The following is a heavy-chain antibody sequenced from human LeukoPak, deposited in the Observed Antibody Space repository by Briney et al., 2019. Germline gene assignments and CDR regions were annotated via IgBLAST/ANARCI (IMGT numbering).Heavy chain of an antibody. Sequence: SSETLSLTCAVYGGSFSGYYWSWIRQPPGKGLEWIGEINHSGSTNYNPSLKSRVTISVDTSKNQFSLKLSSVTAADTAVYYCARDTSNSGSYSREHYFDYWGQGTLVTVSS. CDR2: INHSGST. J-gene: IGHJ4*02. CDR1: GGSFSGYY. D-gene: IGHD1-26*01. V-gene: IGHV4-34*01. CDR3: ARDTSNSGSYSREHYFDY.